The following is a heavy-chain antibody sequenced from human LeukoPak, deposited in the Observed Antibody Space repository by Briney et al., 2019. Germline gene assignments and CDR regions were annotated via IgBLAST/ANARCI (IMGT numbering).Heavy chain of an antibody. CDR2: ISYDGSNK. D-gene: IGHD4-17*01. CDR1: GFTFSSYG. V-gene: IGHV3-30*18. Sequence: GRSLRLSCAASGFTFSSYGMHWVRQAPGKGLEWVAVISYDGSNKYYADSVKGRFTISRDNSKNTLYLQMNSLRAEDTAVYYCAKEFTYYGDYGEGIFDYWGQGTLVTVSS. J-gene: IGHJ4*02. CDR3: AKEFTYYGDYGEGIFDY.